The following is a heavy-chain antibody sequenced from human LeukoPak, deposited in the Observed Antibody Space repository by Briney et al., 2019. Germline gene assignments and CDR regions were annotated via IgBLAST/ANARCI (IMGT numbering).Heavy chain of an antibody. D-gene: IGHD2-8*01. Sequence: GGSLRLSCASSGFTFSSYAMSWVRQAPGKGLEWVSTIGGTGVRTYYADSVKGRFAISRDNAKNTLSLQMNSLRGEDTAVYYCGREDRIVLGNDAFDIWGQGTMVTVSS. J-gene: IGHJ3*02. CDR3: GREDRIVLGNDAFDI. V-gene: IGHV3-23*01. CDR2: IGGTGVRT. CDR1: GFTFSSYA.